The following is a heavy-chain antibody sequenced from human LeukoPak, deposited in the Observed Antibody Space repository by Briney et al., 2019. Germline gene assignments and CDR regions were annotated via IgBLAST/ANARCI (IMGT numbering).Heavy chain of an antibody. Sequence: SETLSLTCTVSGGSISSSSYYWGWIRQPPGKGLEWIGSIYYSGSTYYNPSLKSRVTISVDTSKNQFSLKLSSVTAADTAVYYCARLDGWYYQYYFDYWGQGTLVTVSS. V-gene: IGHV4-39*01. CDR1: GGSISSSSYY. D-gene: IGHD6-19*01. CDR3: ARLDGWYYQYYFDY. J-gene: IGHJ4*02. CDR2: IYYSGST.